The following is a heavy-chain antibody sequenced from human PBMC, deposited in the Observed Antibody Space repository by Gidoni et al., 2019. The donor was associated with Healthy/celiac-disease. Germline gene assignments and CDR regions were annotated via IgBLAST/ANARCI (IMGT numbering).Heavy chain of an antibody. CDR2: IIPILGIA. J-gene: IGHJ4*02. D-gene: IGHD6-6*01. V-gene: IGHV1-69*04. CDR1: GGTFSSYA. CDR3: AIGPSDSSSSTGSDY. Sequence: QVQLVQSGAEVKKPGSSVKVSCTASGGTFSSYAISWVRQAPGQGREWMGRIIPILGIANYAQKFQGRVTITADKSTSTAYMELSSLRSEDTAVYYCAIGPSDSSSSTGSDYWGQGTLVTVSS.